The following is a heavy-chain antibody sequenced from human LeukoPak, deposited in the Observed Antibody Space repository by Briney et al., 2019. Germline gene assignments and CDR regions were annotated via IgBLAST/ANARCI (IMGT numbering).Heavy chain of an antibody. J-gene: IGHJ4*02. CDR2: IKQDGSEK. Sequence: GGSLRLSCAASGFTFSSYWMSWVRQAPGKGLEWVANIKQDGSEKYYVDPVKGRFTISRDNAKNSLYLQMNSLRAEDTAVYYCARDPEILGRTRDYFDYWGQGTLVTVSS. V-gene: IGHV3-7*01. CDR1: GFTFSSYW. D-gene: IGHD1-14*01. CDR3: ARDPEILGRTRDYFDY.